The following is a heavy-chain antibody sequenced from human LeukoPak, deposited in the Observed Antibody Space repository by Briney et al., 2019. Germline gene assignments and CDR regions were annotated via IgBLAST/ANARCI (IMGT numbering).Heavy chain of an antibody. V-gene: IGHV4-61*02. J-gene: IGHJ5*02. CDR1: GGSISSGSYY. CDR3: ARKSQLWLKGWFDP. D-gene: IGHD5-18*01. CDR2: IYTSGST. Sequence: SETLSLTCTVSGGSISSGSYYCSWIRQPAGKGLEWIGRIYTSGSTNYNPSLKSRVTISVDTSKNQFSLKLSSVTAADTAVYYCARKSQLWLKGWFDPWGQGTLVTVSS.